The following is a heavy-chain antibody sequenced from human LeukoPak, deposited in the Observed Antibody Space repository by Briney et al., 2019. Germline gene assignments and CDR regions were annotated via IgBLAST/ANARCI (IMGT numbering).Heavy chain of an antibody. CDR3: ARHSRGRWYVFDY. J-gene: IGHJ4*02. Sequence: GGCLRLSCAASGFTVSSYTMSWVRQAPGKGLEWVSGISGSGGNTYYADSVKGRFTISRDNSNNTLYLQMNSLRAEDTAVYYCARHSRGRWYVFDYWGQGTLVTVSS. V-gene: IGHV3-23*01. CDR2: ISGSGGNT. D-gene: IGHD6-13*01. CDR1: GFTVSSYT.